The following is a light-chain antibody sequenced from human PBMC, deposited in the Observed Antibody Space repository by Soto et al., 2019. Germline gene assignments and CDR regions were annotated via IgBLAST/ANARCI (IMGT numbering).Light chain of an antibody. Sequence: QSVLTQPPSASGSPGQSVTISCTGTSSDVGGYNYVSWYQHHPGKAPKLMIYEVSKRPSGVPDRFSGSKSGNTASLTVTGVQAEDEADYYCSSYAGSKNFVFGTGTKVTVL. CDR3: SSYAGSKNFV. V-gene: IGLV2-8*01. J-gene: IGLJ1*01. CDR2: EVS. CDR1: SSDVGGYNY.